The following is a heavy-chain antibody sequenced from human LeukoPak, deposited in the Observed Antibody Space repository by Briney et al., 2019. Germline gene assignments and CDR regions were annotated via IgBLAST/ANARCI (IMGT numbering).Heavy chain of an antibody. D-gene: IGHD4-11*01. CDR2: ISGSGGST. CDR3: AKGGHYSFFDY. Sequence: QPGGSLRLSCAASGFTFSSYAMSWVRQAPGKGLEWVSAISGSGGSTYYADSVKGRFTISRDNSKNTHYLQMSSLRAEDTGIYYCAKGGHYSFFDYWGQGTLVTVSS. CDR1: GFTFSSYA. V-gene: IGHV3-23*01. J-gene: IGHJ4*02.